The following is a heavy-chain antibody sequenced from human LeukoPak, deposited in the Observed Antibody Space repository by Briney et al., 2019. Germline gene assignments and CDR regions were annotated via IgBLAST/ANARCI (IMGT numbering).Heavy chain of an antibody. CDR2: ITPVFGST. J-gene: IGHJ4*02. CDR3: ATTGAVFLGGEDY. CDR1: GGTFSSYT. V-gene: IGHV1-69*13. D-gene: IGHD3-16*01. Sequence: ASVKVSCKASGGTFSSYTINWVRQAPGQGLEWMGGITPVFGSTNYAQKFQGRVTITADESTSTAYMELSSLRFEDTAVYYCATTGAVFLGGEDYWGQGTLVTVYS.